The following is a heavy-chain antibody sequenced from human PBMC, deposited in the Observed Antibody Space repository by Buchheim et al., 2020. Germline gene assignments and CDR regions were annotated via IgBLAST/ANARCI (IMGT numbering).Heavy chain of an antibody. J-gene: IGHJ6*02. D-gene: IGHD2-2*01. CDR3: ARNARIVVVPAANRWGMDV. CDR1: GGTFSSYA. CDR2: IIPIFGTA. V-gene: IGHV1-69*01. Sequence: QVQLVQSGAEVKKPGSSVKVSCKASGGTFSSYAISWVRQAPGQGLEWMGGIIPIFGTANYAQKFQGRVTITADESPSTAYMELSSLRSEDTAVYYCARNARIVVVPAANRWGMDVWGQGTT.